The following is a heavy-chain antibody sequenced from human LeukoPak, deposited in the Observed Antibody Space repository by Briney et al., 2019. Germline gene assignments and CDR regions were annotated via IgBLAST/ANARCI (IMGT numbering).Heavy chain of an antibody. CDR1: SGSVTSFYSY. J-gene: IGHJ6*02. CDR3: ARYYRLVGAWETYYYGMDV. CDR2: VYHTGST. D-gene: IGHD1-26*01. V-gene: IGHV4-61*03. Sequence: SETLSLTCSVSSGSVTSFYSYWTWIRQSPRKGLEWIGNVYHTGSTKYNPSLKSRVTMSLDTSKNSFSLTLRSVTAADTAVYYCARYYRLVGAWETYYYGMDVWGQGTTVTVS.